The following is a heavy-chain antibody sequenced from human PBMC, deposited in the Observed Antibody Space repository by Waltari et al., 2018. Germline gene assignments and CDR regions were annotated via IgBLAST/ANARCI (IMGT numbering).Heavy chain of an antibody. V-gene: IGHV4-34*01. Sequence: QVQLQQWGAGLLKPSETLSLTCAVYGGSFSGSYWRWIRQPPGKGLEWIGEINHSGSTNYNPSLKSRVTISVDTSKNQFSLKLSSVTAADTAVYYCARGMFAPNTPKLLGRPLDYWGQGTLVTVSS. CDR2: INHSGST. CDR3: ARGMFAPNTPKLLGRPLDY. D-gene: IGHD3-10*02. CDR1: GGSFSGSY. J-gene: IGHJ4*02.